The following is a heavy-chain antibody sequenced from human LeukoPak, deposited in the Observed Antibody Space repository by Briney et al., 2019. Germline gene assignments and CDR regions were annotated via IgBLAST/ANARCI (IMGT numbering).Heavy chain of an antibody. J-gene: IGHJ3*02. CDR3: ARGHTAMARREAFDI. V-gene: IGHV1-69*04. D-gene: IGHD5-18*01. Sequence: ASVKVSCKASGGTFSSYAISWVRQAPGQGLEWMGRIIPILGIANYAQKFQGRVTITADKSTSTAYMELSSLRSEDTAVYYCARGHTAMARREAFDIWGQGTMVTVSS. CDR1: GGTFSSYA. CDR2: IIPILGIA.